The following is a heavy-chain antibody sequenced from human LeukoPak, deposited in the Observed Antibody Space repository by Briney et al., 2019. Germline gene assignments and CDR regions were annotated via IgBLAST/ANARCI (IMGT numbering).Heavy chain of an antibody. CDR2: IIPIFGTA. V-gene: IGHV1-69*05. Sequence: SVKVSCKASGGTFSSYGISWVRQAPGQGLEWMGGIIPIFGTANYAQKFQGRVTMTTDTSTSTVYMELRSLISDDTAVYHCARTRSRFGELYDAYDIWGQGTMVTVSS. CDR3: ARTRSRFGELYDAYDI. CDR1: GGTFSSYG. J-gene: IGHJ3*02. D-gene: IGHD3-10*01.